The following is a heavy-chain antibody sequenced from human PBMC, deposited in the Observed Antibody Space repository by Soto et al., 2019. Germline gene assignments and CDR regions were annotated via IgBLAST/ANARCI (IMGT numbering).Heavy chain of an antibody. Sequence: GGSLRLSCAASGFTFSSYWMHWVRQAPGKGLVWVSRINSDGSSTSYADSVKGRFTISRDNAKNTLYLQMNSLRAEDTAVYYCARVRFPGSRNYYYGMDVWGQGTTVTVSS. D-gene: IGHD3-16*01. CDR1: GFTFSSYW. CDR3: ARVRFPGSRNYYYGMDV. CDR2: INSDGSST. J-gene: IGHJ6*02. V-gene: IGHV3-74*01.